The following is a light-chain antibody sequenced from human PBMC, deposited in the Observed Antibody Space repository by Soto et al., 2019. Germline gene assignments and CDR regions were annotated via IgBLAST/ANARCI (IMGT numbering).Light chain of an antibody. CDR3: QQYYGTPPYT. Sequence: DIVLTQSPDSLALSLGERATINCKSSQSVLYSSNNKNYLAWYQQRAGQPPKLPIYWASTRESGVPDRFSGSGSGTDFTLTIISLQAEDLAVYYCQQYYGTPPYTFGQGTKLEI. CDR2: WAS. J-gene: IGKJ2*01. CDR1: QSVLYSSNNKNY. V-gene: IGKV4-1*01.